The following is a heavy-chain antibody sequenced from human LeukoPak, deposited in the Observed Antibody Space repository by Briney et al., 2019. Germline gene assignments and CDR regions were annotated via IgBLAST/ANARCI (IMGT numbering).Heavy chain of an antibody. CDR3: ARDPDYYDSSGYYSNWFDP. J-gene: IGHJ5*02. V-gene: IGHV4-61*09. CDR1: GGSISSGSYY. CDR2: IYRSGST. Sequence: SETLSLTCTVSGGSISSGSYYWSWIRQPAGKRLEWIGHIYRSGSTNYNPSLKSRVTISVDTSKNQFSLKLSSVTAADTAVYYCARDPDYYDSSGYYSNWFDPWGQGTLVTVSS. D-gene: IGHD3-22*01.